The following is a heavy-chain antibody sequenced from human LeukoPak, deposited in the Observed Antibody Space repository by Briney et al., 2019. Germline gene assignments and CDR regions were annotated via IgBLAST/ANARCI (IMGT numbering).Heavy chain of an antibody. CDR1: GFTFDDYG. D-gene: IGHD6-13*01. J-gene: IGHJ4*02. CDR2: INWNGGST. V-gene: IGHV3-20*04. Sequence: PGGSLRLSCAASGFTFDDYGLSWVRQAPGKGLEWVSGINWNGGSTGYADSVKGRFTISRDNAKNSLYLQMNSLRAEDTAVYYCARTHFSSSWTGLFDYWGQGTLVTVSS. CDR3: ARTHFSSSWTGLFDY.